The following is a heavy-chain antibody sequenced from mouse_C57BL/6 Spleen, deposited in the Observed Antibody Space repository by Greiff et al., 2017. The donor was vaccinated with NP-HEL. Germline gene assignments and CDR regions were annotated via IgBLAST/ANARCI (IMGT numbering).Heavy chain of an antibody. D-gene: IGHD1-1*01. CDR3: ARRTVPPYFDY. Sequence: VQLQQSGPELVKPGASVKIPCKASGYTFTDYNMDWVKQSHGKSLEWIGDINPNNGGTTYNQKFKGKATLTVDKSSSTAYMELRSLTSEDTAVYYCARRTVPPYFDYWGQGTTLTVSS. CDR1: GYTFTDYN. J-gene: IGHJ2*01. CDR2: INPNNGGT. V-gene: IGHV1-18*01.